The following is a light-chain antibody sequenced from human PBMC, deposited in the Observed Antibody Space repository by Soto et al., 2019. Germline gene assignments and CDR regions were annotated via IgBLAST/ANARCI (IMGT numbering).Light chain of an antibody. CDR2: GIS. CDR1: QSVTSGH. Sequence: EIVLTQSPGTLSLSPGERATLSCRASQSVTSGHLAWYQQRPGQAPRLLMYGISSRATGTPDRFSGRGSGTDFTLTISRLEPEDFAVYSCQYYDSPPTFGQGTRLEIK. V-gene: IGKV3-20*01. CDR3: QYYDSPPT. J-gene: IGKJ5*01.